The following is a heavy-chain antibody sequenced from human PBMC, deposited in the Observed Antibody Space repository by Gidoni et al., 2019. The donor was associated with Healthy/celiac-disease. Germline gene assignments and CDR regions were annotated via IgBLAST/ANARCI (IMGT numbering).Heavy chain of an antibody. J-gene: IGHJ3*02. D-gene: IGHD6-19*01. CDR1: GFTFSSHA. Sequence: EVQLLESGGGLVQPGGSLRLSCAASGFTFSSHALGWVRQAPGKGLEWVSAISGSGGSTYYADSVKGRFTISRDNSKNTLYLQMNSLRAEDTAVYYCAKDPIQWLAKSHDAFDIWGQGTMVTVSS. CDR3: AKDPIQWLAKSHDAFDI. V-gene: IGHV3-23*01. CDR2: ISGSGGST.